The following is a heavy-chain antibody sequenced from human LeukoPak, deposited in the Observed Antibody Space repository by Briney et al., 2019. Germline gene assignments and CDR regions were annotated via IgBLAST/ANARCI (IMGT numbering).Heavy chain of an antibody. D-gene: IGHD3-22*01. Sequence: SETLSLTCTVSGGSISSSSYYWGWIRQPPGKGLEWIGSIYYSGSTYYNPSLKSRVTISVDTSKNQFSLKLSSVTAADTAVYYCALGGGYDSSGYYTEYFQHWGQGTLVTVSS. J-gene: IGHJ1*01. V-gene: IGHV4-39*01. CDR1: GGSISSSSYY. CDR2: IYYSGST. CDR3: ALGGGYDSSGYYTEYFQH.